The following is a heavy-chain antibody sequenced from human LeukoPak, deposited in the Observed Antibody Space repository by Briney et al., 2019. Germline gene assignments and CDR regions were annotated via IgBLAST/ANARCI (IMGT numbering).Heavy chain of an antibody. CDR1: GGTFSSYA. Sequence: ASVKVSCKASGGTFSSYAISWVRQAPGQGLEWMGRIIPIFGIANYAQKFQGRVTITADKSTSTAYMELSSLRSEDTAVYYCAICTSGSSGWPHCGMDVWGQGTTVTVSS. D-gene: IGHD6-19*01. V-gene: IGHV1-69*04. CDR3: AICTSGSSGWPHCGMDV. CDR2: IIPIFGIA. J-gene: IGHJ6*02.